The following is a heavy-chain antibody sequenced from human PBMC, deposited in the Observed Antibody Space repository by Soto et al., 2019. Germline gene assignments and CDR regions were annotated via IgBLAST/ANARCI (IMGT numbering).Heavy chain of an antibody. V-gene: IGHV1-69*13. D-gene: IGHD6-19*01. CDR3: ARGRIAVAGTFDY. CDR2: IIPIFGTA. Sequence: SVQGSCQASGGTFTRYAVSWVRQAPGQGLEWMGGIIPIFGTANYAQKFQGRVTITADESTGTAYMELSSLRSEDTAVYYCARGRIAVAGTFDYWGQGTLVTVSS. CDR1: GGTFTRYA. J-gene: IGHJ4*02.